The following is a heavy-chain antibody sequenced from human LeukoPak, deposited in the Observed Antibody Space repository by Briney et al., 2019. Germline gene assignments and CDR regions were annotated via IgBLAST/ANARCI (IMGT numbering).Heavy chain of an antibody. D-gene: IGHD3-3*01. CDR2: INPNSGGT. Sequence: EASVTVSCKASGYTFTNYYMHWVRQAPGQGLEWMGRINPNSGGTNYAQKFEVRVTMTRDTSISTVYMELSRLTSDDTAAYYCAREGDLPMDVWGKGTTLTVSS. CDR1: GYTFTNYY. J-gene: IGHJ6*03. V-gene: IGHV1-2*06. CDR3: AREGDLPMDV.